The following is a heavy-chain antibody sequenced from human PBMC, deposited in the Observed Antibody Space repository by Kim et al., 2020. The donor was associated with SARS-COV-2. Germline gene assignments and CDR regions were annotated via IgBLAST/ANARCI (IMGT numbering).Heavy chain of an antibody. Sequence: GGSLRLSCAASGFGFGTYAMAWVRQAPGRGLEWVSEISSNGDTTAYADSVKGRFTVYRDNSKSTLSLQMINLGVEDTAIYYCAKFLTTYHNYVDSWGPGTPVSVSA. CDR3: AKFLTTYHNYVDS. J-gene: IGHJ4*02. V-gene: IGHV3-23*01. D-gene: IGHD4-17*01. CDR2: ISSNGDTT. CDR1: GFGFGTYA.